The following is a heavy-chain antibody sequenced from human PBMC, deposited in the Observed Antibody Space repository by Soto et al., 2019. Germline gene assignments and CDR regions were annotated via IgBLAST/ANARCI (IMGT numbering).Heavy chain of an antibody. Sequence: SETLSLTCTVSGGSISSSSYYWGWIRQPPGKGLEWIGSIYYSGSTYYNPSLKSRVTISVDTSKNQFSLKLSSVTAADTAVYYCARRESGYYYVGALDIWGQGTMVTVSS. V-gene: IGHV4-39*01. J-gene: IGHJ3*02. CDR2: IYYSGST. CDR3: ARRESGYYYVGALDI. CDR1: GGSISSSSYY. D-gene: IGHD3-22*01.